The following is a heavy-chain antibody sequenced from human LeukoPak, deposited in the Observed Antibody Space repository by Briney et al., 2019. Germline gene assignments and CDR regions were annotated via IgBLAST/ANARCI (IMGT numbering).Heavy chain of an antibody. Sequence: SETLSLTCTVSGGSMSSYYWSWIRQPPGKGLEWIGEISHSGSTNYNPSLKSRVTISVDTSKNQFSLKLSSATAADTAVYYCARDDVPYSAWGQGTLVTVSS. CDR1: GGSMSSYY. V-gene: IGHV4-59*01. J-gene: IGHJ5*02. D-gene: IGHD2-15*01. CDR2: ISHSGST. CDR3: ARDDVPYSA.